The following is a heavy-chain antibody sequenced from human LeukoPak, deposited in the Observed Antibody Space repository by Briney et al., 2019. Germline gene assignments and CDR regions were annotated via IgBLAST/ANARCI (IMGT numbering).Heavy chain of an antibody. J-gene: IGHJ3*02. CDR1: GYTFTGYY. D-gene: IGHD1-1*01. V-gene: IGHV1-2*02. Sequence: AASVKVSCKASGYTFTGYYMHWVRQAPGQGLEWMGWINPNSGGTNYAQKFQGRVTMTRDMSISTAYMELSRLRSDDTAVYYCAKVASTTRRHDAFDIWGQGTLVTVSS. CDR3: AKVASTTRRHDAFDI. CDR2: INPNSGGT.